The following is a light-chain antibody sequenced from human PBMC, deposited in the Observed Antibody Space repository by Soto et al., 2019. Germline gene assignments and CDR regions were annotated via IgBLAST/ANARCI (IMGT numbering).Light chain of an antibody. Sequence: QSALTQPASVSGSPGQSITISCTGSNSDVGSYSLVSWFQQHPGRAPKLMIYEGTERPSGVSDRFSGSKSGNTASLTISGLQAEDEADYYCCSYAGLSTWVFGGGTKLTVL. CDR2: EGT. J-gene: IGLJ3*02. CDR1: NSDVGSYSL. CDR3: CSYAGLSTWV. V-gene: IGLV2-23*01.